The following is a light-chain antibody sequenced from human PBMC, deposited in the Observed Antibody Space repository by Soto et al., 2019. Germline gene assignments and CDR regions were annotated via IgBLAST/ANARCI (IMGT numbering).Light chain of an antibody. CDR2: AAS. Sequence: IQLTQSPSSLSASVGDRVTITCRASQGISNYLAWYQQKPGKAPKLLIYAASNLETGVPSRFSGSGSGTEFTLTISSLQAEDIATYYCQQYENLPITFGQGTRLENK. V-gene: IGKV1-33*01. CDR1: QGISNY. CDR3: QQYENLPIT. J-gene: IGKJ5*01.